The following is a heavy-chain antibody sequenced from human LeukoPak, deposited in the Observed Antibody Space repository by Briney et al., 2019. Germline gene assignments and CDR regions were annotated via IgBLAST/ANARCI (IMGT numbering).Heavy chain of an antibody. CDR3: ARDFGRYYGSGSYFRYFDS. CDR2: VKKKGDGGTT. V-gene: IGHV3-15*01. J-gene: IGHJ4*02. Sequence: GGSLRLSCAASGIALSNAWMSWVRQAPGKGLEWVGHVKKKGDGGTTGFAAPVKGRFTISTDDSINTLYLQMNSLKTEDTAVYYCARDFGRYYGSGSYFRYFDSWGQGTLVTVYS. D-gene: IGHD3-10*01. CDR1: GIALSNAW.